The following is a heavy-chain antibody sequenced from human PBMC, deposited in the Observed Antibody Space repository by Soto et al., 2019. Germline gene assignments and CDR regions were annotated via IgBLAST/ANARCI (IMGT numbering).Heavy chain of an antibody. D-gene: IGHD2-15*01. Sequence: QVQLQESGPGLVKPSETLSLTCAVSGDSFSSGYWWSWVRQPPGKGLQWIGQISQSGTANYNPSLESRVTMLVDKSKNQFSLILTSVTAADTAVYYCARHGGRFFEYWGQGILVTVSS. J-gene: IGHJ4*02. CDR1: GDSFSSGYW. CDR3: ARHGGRFFEY. V-gene: IGHV4-4*02. CDR2: ISQSGTA.